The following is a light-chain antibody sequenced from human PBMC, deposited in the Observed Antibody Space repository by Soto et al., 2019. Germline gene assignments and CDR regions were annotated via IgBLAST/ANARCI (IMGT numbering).Light chain of an antibody. V-gene: IGLV2-23*02. Sequence: LTQPASVSGSPGQSITISCTGTRSDVGSYNLVSWYQQHPGEAPKLMIYEVTKRPSGVSYRFSGSKSGNTASLTISGLQADDEADYNCCSYAGSSTYVCGTGTKVTVL. CDR3: CSYAGSSTYV. J-gene: IGLJ1*01. CDR1: RSDVGSYNL. CDR2: EVT.